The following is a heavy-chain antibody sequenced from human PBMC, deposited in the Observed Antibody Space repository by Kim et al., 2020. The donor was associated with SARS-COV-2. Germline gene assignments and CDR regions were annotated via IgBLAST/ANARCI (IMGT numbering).Heavy chain of an antibody. D-gene: IGHD6-13*01. V-gene: IGHV3-23*01. Sequence: GGSLRLSCAASGFTFRSYDMSWVRQAPGKGLEWVSTVSGNGGSTYYADSVRGRFSISRDNSKNTLYLQMNSLRAEDTALYYCAKAFRAADGPYYYYAMDVWGQGATVTVSS. J-gene: IGHJ6*02. CDR3: AKAFRAADGPYYYYAMDV. CDR1: GFTFRSYD. CDR2: VSGNGGST.